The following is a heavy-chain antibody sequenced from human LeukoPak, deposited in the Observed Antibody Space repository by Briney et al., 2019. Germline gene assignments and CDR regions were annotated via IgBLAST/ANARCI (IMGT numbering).Heavy chain of an antibody. Sequence: SVKVSCKTFGDTFSYHSISWVRQAPGQGLQWLGGIIPHVGSPRYTERLQDRITITADESTTTAYLELSSLRSEDTAVYYCARYVANWFDPWGQGTLVTVSS. J-gene: IGHJ5*02. CDR2: IIPHVGSP. D-gene: IGHD3-16*01. V-gene: IGHV1-69*13. CDR3: ARYVANWFDP. CDR1: GDTFSYHS.